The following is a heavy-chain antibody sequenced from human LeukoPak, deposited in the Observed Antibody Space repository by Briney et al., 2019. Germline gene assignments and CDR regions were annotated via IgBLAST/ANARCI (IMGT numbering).Heavy chain of an antibody. Sequence: GGSLRLSCAASGFTFSSCAMHWVRQAPGKGLEYVSAISSNGGSTYYANSVKGRFTISRDNSKNTLYLQMGSLRAEDMAVYYCARAVTIKDDWFDPWGQGTLVTVSS. CDR1: GFTFSSCA. CDR2: ISSNGGST. J-gene: IGHJ5*02. V-gene: IGHV3-64*01. CDR3: ARAVTIKDDWFDP. D-gene: IGHD3-3*01.